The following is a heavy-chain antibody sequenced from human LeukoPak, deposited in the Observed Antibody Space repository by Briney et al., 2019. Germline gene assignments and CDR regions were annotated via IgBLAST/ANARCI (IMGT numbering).Heavy chain of an antibody. CDR2: ISSSSSYI. J-gene: IGHJ4*02. Sequence: GGSLRLSCAASGFTFSSYSMNGVRQAPGKGLEWVSSISSSSSYIYYADSVKGRFTISRDNAKNSLYLQMNSLRAEDTAVYYCARTMVRGVIVDYWGQGTLVTVSS. D-gene: IGHD3-10*01. CDR3: ARTMVRGVIVDY. V-gene: IGHV3-21*01. CDR1: GFTFSSYS.